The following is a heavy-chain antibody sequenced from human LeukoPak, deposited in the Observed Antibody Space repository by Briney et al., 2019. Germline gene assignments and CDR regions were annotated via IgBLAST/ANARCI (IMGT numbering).Heavy chain of an antibody. V-gene: IGHV3-74*01. J-gene: IGHJ4*02. Sequence: GGSLRLSCAASGFTFSTYWMHWVCQGPGKGLVWVSRINPDGSGTSHADSVKGRFTISRDNAKNTLYLQTNSLRAEDTAMYYCARDSGSGSYSGYWGLGTLVTVSS. CDR2: INPDGSGT. D-gene: IGHD3-10*01. CDR3: ARDSGSGSYSGY. CDR1: GFTFSTYW.